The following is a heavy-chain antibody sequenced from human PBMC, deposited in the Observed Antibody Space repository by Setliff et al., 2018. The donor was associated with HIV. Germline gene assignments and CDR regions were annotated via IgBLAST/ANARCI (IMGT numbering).Heavy chain of an antibody. D-gene: IGHD3-3*01. V-gene: IGHV1-18*01. CDR1: GYTFSTYA. J-gene: IGHJ4*02. Sequence: ASVKVSCKASGYTFSTYAISWVRQAPGQGLEWMGWISTYNGNTRYAQKVQGRVTMTTDTSTSTAYMELRSLRSDDTAVYYCARAPSGVVIGPDYWGQGTRVTVSS. CDR3: ARAPSGVVIGPDY. CDR2: ISTYNGNT.